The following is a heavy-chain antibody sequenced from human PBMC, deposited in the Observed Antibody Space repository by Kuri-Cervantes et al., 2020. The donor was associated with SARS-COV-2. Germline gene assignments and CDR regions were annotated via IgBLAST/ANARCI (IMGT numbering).Heavy chain of an antibody. CDR1: DCSISSYY. CDR3: ARGGCLEYYDFFPYSSYGMDV. CDR2: IYDSGTT. Sequence: LSGNVSDCSISSYYWSWTRQPPGKGLEWIGYIYDSGTTNYNPTLKSRVTISVDTSKTQFSLKLSSVTAADTAVYYCARGGCLEYYDFFPYSSYGMDVWGQGTPVTVSS. J-gene: IGHJ6*02. D-gene: IGHD3-3*01. V-gene: IGHV4-59*01.